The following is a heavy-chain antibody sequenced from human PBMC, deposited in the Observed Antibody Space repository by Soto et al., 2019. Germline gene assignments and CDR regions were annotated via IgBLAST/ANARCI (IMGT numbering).Heavy chain of an antibody. CDR3: ARKGARPRQLVVWFDP. CDR1: GGSFSGYY. V-gene: IGHV4-34*01. CDR2: INHSGST. D-gene: IGHD6-6*01. Sequence: PSETLSLTCAVYGGSFSGYYWSWICQPPGKGLKWIGEINHSGSTNYNPSHKSRVTISVDTSKNQYSLKLSSVTAADTAVYYCARKGARPRQLVVWFDPWGQGTLVTVSS. J-gene: IGHJ5*02.